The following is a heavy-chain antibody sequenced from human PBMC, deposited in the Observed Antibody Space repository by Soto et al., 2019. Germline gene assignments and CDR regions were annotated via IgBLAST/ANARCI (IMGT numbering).Heavy chain of an antibody. CDR1: GFTFSTYA. V-gene: IGHV3-23*01. D-gene: IGHD1-26*01. CDR3: AKDLPGALLPTGFDS. J-gene: IGHJ5*01. CDR2: ISGSGSST. Sequence: EVQLLESGGGLVQPGGSLRLSCAASGFTFSTYAMSWVRQAPGKGLEWVSAISGSGSSTYYADSVKGRFTISRDNSKTVLYLQMNSLRAEDTAVYYCAKDLPGALLPTGFDSWGQGTLVTVSS.